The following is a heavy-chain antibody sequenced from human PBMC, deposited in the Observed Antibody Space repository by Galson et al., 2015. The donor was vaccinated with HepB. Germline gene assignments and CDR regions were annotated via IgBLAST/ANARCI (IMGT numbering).Heavy chain of an antibody. D-gene: IGHD1-26*01. CDR2: ISYDGYNK. J-gene: IGHJ4*02. Sequence: SLRLSCAASGFTFNTHGMHWVRQAPGKGLEWVAVISYDGYNKNYADSVKGRFTISRDNSKNTLYLQMNSLRTEDTAVYYCPKTYSESPMDYFEFWGQGTLVTVSS. CDR1: GFTFNTHG. V-gene: IGHV3-30*18. CDR3: PKTYSESPMDYFEF.